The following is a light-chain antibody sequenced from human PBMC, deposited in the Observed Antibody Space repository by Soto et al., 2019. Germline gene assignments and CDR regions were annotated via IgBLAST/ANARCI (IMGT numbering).Light chain of an antibody. V-gene: IGLV2-11*01. CDR1: SSDVGGYNY. Sequence: QSVLTKPRSLSGSPGQSVPISCTGTSSDVGGYNYFSWYQQHPGKAPKLMIYDVSKRPSGVPDRFSGSKSGNTASLTISGLQAEDEADYYCCSYAGSYTYVFGTGTKVTVL. CDR2: DVS. J-gene: IGLJ1*01. CDR3: CSYAGSYTYV.